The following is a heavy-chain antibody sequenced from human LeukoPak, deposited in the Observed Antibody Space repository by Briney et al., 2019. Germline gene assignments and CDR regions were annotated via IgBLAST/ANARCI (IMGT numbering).Heavy chain of an antibody. V-gene: IGHV1-2*02. Sequence: ASVKVSCKASGYTFTGYYMHWVRQAPGQGFEWMGWINPNSGGTNYAQKFQGRVTMTRDTSISTAYMELSRLRSDDTAVYYCARAHRFWSGYYLHWGQGTLVTVSS. J-gene: IGHJ4*02. CDR3: ARAHRFWSGYYLH. CDR2: INPNSGGT. D-gene: IGHD3-3*01. CDR1: GYTFTGYY.